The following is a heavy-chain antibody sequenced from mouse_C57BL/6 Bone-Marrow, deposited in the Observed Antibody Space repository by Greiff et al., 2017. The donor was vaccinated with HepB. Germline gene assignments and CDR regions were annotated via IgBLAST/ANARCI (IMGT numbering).Heavy chain of an antibody. CDR3: ARQTEGGSSYELGY. CDR2: ISNGGGST. V-gene: IGHV5-12*01. J-gene: IGHJ2*01. CDR1: GFTFSDYY. Sequence: EVQRVESGGGLVQPGGSLKLSCAASGFTFSDYYMYWVRQTPEKRLEWVAYISNGGGSTYYPDTVKGLFTISRDNAKNTLYLQMSRLKSEDTAMYYCARQTEGGSSYELGYWGQGTTLTVSS. D-gene: IGHD1-1*01.